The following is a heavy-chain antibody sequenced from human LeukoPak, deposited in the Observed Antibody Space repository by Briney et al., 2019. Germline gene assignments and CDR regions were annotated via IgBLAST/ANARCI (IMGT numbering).Heavy chain of an antibody. CDR1: GGSISSGGYS. J-gene: IGHJ4*02. V-gene: IGHV4-30-2*01. Sequence: SETLSLTCAVSGGSISSGGYSWSWIRQPPGKGLEWIGYIYHSGSTYYNPSLKSRVTISVDRSKNQFSLKLSSVTAADTAVYYCARDLESGSYEHYFDYWGQGTLVTVSS. CDR3: ARDLESGSYEHYFDY. D-gene: IGHD1-26*01. CDR2: IYHSGST.